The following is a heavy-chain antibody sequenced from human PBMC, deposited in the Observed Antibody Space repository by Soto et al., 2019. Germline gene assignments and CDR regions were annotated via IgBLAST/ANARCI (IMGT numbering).Heavy chain of an antibody. D-gene: IGHD2-15*01. J-gene: IGHJ4*02. CDR2: ISSNGGST. Sequence: PRGSLGLSCSASGFPFSSYSMHWVRQAPGNGLEYVSAISSNGGSTYYADSVKGRFTISRDNSKNTLYLQMSSLRAEDTAVYYCVKDGSRWYLTDPIGWGQGTLVTVSS. V-gene: IGHV3-64D*06. CDR3: VKDGSRWYLTDPIG. CDR1: GFPFSSYS.